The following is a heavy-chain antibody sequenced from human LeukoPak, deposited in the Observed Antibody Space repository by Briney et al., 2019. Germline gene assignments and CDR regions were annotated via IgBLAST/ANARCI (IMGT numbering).Heavy chain of an antibody. CDR1: GYTFTSYY. Sequence: ASVKVSCKASGYTFTSYYMHWVRQAPGQGLEWMGIINPSGGSTSYAQKFQGRVTTTRDTSTSTVYMELSSLRSEDTAVYYCARDSDYGGNGGNYYFDYWGQGTLVTVSS. J-gene: IGHJ4*02. CDR2: INPSGGST. V-gene: IGHV1-46*01. D-gene: IGHD4-23*01. CDR3: ARDSDYGGNGGNYYFDY.